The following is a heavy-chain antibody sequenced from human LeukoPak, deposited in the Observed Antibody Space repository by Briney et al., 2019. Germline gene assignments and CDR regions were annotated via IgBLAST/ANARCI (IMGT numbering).Heavy chain of an antibody. Sequence: GGSLRLSCSASGFTFSSYDMHWVRQAPGKGLEYVSAINNHGDSTYYPDSVKGRFTLSRDNSKNTLYLQMNSLGAEDTAVYYCARGLINYYDSSGYLGPFDYWGQGTLVTVSS. CDR3: ARGLINYYDSSGYLGPFDY. D-gene: IGHD3-22*01. CDR2: INNHGDST. CDR1: GFTFSSYD. J-gene: IGHJ4*02. V-gene: IGHV3-64*04.